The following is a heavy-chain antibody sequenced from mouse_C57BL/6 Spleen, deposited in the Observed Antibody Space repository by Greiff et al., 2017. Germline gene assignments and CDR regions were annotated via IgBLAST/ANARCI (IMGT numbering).Heavy chain of an antibody. CDR3: AREGLLLRSLFDY. CDR2: ISDGGSYT. J-gene: IGHJ2*01. CDR1: GFTFSSYA. V-gene: IGHV5-4*01. D-gene: IGHD1-1*01. Sequence: EVKLMESGGGLVKPGGSLKLSCAASGFTFSSYAMSWVRQTPEKRLEWVATISDGGSYTYYPDNVKGRFTISRDNAKNNLYLQMSHLKSEDTAMYYCAREGLLLRSLFDYWGQGTTLTVSS.